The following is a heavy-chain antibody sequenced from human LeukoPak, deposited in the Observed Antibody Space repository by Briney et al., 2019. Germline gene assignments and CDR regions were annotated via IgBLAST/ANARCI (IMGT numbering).Heavy chain of an antibody. J-gene: IGHJ4*02. V-gene: IGHV3-7*01. CDR3: ARYRYSSSWYYFDY. Sequence: PGGSLRLSCEASGFTFSSYWMSWVRQAPGKGLEWVANIKQDGSEKYYVDSVKGRFTISRDNAKNSLYLQMNSLRAEDTAVYYCARYRYSSSWYYFDYWGQGTLVTVSS. CDR1: GFTFSSYW. CDR2: IKQDGSEK. D-gene: IGHD6-13*01.